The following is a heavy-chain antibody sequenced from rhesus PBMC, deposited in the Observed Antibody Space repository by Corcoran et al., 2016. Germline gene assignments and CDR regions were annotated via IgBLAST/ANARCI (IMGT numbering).Heavy chain of an antibody. D-gene: IGHD1-26*01. J-gene: IGHJ4*01. CDR1: GGSISGYYY. V-gene: IGHV4S14*01. Sequence: QVQLQQWGEGLVKPSETLSLTCAVYGGSISGYYYWSWIRQPPGKGLELIGSIYCSGGSNYLNPSPTIRVTLSVDTSKNQFSLKLSSVTAADTAVYYCASAVTGTNYFDYWGQGVLVTVSS. CDR3: ASAVTGTNYFDY. CDR2: IYCSGGSN.